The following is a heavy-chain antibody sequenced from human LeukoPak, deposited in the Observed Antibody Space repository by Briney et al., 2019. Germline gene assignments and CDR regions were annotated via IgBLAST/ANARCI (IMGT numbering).Heavy chain of an antibody. Sequence: RGSLRLSCGASGFTFSNYWMHWVRQAPGKGLVWVSGIKGDGTSTTYVDSVKGRFTISRDNAMNTLYLQMNSLRAEDTAVYYCASDQEREYSGYDPFDYWGQGTLVTVSS. CDR2: IKGDGTST. D-gene: IGHD5-12*01. CDR3: ASDQEREYSGYDPFDY. V-gene: IGHV3-74*01. CDR1: GFTFSNYW. J-gene: IGHJ4*02.